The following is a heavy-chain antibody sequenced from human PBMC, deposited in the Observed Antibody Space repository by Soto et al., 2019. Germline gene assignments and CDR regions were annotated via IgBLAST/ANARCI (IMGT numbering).Heavy chain of an antibody. CDR2: VYYSGTT. D-gene: IGHD5-18*01. J-gene: IGHJ4*02. CDR1: GGSISSSSYY. Sequence: PSETLSLTCTVSGGSISSSSYYWSWIRQPPGKGLEWIGYVYYSGTTYHNPSLKSRVTMSVDTSNNQFSLKVSSVTAADTAVYYCARAGYSYNTGYYFDYWGQGTLVTVS. V-gene: IGHV4-61*01. CDR3: ARAGYSYNTGYYFDY.